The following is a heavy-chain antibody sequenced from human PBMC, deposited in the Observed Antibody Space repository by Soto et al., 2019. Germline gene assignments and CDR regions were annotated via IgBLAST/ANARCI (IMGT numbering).Heavy chain of an antibody. D-gene: IGHD3-10*01. CDR3: ARHNYGSGSTYFDY. Sequence: QVQLQESGPGLVKPSETLSLTCTVSGGSISSYYWSWIRQPPGKGLEGIGYIYYSGSTNYNPSLKHRVTISVDTSKNQFSLKLNSMTAADTAVYYCARHNYGSGSTYFDYWGQGTLVTVSS. J-gene: IGHJ4*02. V-gene: IGHV4-59*08. CDR1: GGSISSYY. CDR2: IYYSGST.